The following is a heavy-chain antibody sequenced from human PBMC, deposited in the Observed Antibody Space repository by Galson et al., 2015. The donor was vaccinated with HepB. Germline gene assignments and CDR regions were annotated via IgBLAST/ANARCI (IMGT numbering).Heavy chain of an antibody. Sequence: SETLSLTCTVSGGSISSSSYYWGWIRQPPGKGLEWIGSIYYSGSTYYNPSLKSRVTISVDTSKNQFSLKLSSVTAADTAVYYCARGSIGLTIFGVVITNWFDPWGQGTLVTVSS. CDR3: ARGSIGLTIFGVVITNWFDP. D-gene: IGHD3-3*01. CDR1: GGSISSSSYY. J-gene: IGHJ5*02. CDR2: IYYSGST. V-gene: IGHV4-39*01.